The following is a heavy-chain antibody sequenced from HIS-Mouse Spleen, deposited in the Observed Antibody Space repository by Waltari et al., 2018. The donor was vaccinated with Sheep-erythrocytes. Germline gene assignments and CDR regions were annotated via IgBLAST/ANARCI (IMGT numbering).Heavy chain of an antibody. CDR2: SLPRLGMA. CDR3: AQTGATTPHFDY. D-gene: IGHD1-26*01. J-gene: IGHJ4*02. CDR1: GGTFSSYA. V-gene: IGHV1-69*04. Sequence: QVQLVQSGAEVKKPGSSVKVSCKASGGTFSSYAISWVRQAPGQGLEGMGRSLPRLGMASHEQKFQGRVTITADKSTSTAYMELSSLRSEDTAVYYCAQTGATTPHFDYWGQGTLVTVSS.